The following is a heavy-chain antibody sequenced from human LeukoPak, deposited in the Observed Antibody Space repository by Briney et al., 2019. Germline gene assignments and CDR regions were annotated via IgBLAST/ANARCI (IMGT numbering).Heavy chain of an antibody. CDR2: INPSGGST. Sequence: ASVKVSCKASGYTFTSYYMHWVRQAPGQGREWMGLINPSGGSTIYAQKCQGRVTMTSDMSTSTVYMELSSLRSEDTAVYYCARDGGSTYTKYFGYWGQGILVTVSS. J-gene: IGHJ4*02. D-gene: IGHD1-7*01. CDR3: ARDGGSTYTKYFGY. V-gene: IGHV1-46*01. CDR1: GYTFTSYY.